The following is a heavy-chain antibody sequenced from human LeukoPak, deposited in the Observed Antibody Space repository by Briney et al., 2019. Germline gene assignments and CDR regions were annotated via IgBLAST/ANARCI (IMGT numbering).Heavy chain of an antibody. Sequence: GGSLRLSCAASGFTFSSYAMSWVRQAPGKRLEWVSAISGSGGSTYYADSVKGRFTISRDNSKNTLYLQMNSLRAEDTAVYYCAKAETYYYDSTPDYWCQGTLVTVSS. CDR1: GFTFSSYA. D-gene: IGHD3-22*01. CDR3: AKAETYYYDSTPDY. CDR2: ISGSGGST. J-gene: IGHJ4*02. V-gene: IGHV3-23*01.